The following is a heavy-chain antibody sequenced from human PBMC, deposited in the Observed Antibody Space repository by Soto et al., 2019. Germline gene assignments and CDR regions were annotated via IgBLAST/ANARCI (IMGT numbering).Heavy chain of an antibody. Sequence: PGESLKISCKGSGYTFTNYWIGWVRQMPGKGLEWMGIIYPGDSDTKYNPSFQGQVTISADKSITTTYLQWSSLKASDTAIYYCAASIFYYGMDVWGQGTTVTAPQ. CDR2: IYPGDSDT. V-gene: IGHV5-51*01. J-gene: IGHJ6*01. CDR1: GYTFTNYW. CDR3: AASIFYYGMDV.